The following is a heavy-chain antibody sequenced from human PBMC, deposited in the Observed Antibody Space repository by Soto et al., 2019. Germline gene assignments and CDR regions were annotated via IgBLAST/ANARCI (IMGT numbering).Heavy chain of an antibody. CDR1: AGTFRRYS. V-gene: IGHV1-69*13. Sequence: SVKVSCKDSAGTFRRYSISWQRQAPGQGLEWMGRIIPIYGTANYAQKFQGRVTITADESTSTAYMELSSLRSEDTAVYYCARDRSSGFLNWFDPWGQGTLVTVSS. CDR3: ARDRSSGFLNWFDP. CDR2: IIPIYGTA. J-gene: IGHJ5*02. D-gene: IGHD3-3*01.